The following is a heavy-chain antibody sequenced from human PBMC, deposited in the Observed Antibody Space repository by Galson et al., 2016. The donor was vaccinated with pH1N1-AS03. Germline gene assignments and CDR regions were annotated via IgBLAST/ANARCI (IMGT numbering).Heavy chain of an antibody. Sequence: SLRLSCAASGFTFDDYAMHWVRQAPGKGLEWVAGINWNSVTIAYADSVRGRFTISRDNAKNSLFLQMSSLRTEDTALYYCGKDLMEISVGGVIVDWGQGTLVTVSS. CDR3: GKDLMEISVGGVIVD. J-gene: IGHJ4*02. D-gene: IGHD3-16*02. CDR2: INWNSVTI. V-gene: IGHV3-9*01. CDR1: GFTFDDYA.